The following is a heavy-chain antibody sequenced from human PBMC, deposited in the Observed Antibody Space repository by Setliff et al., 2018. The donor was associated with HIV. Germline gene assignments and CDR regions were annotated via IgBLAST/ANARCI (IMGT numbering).Heavy chain of an antibody. D-gene: IGHD2-15*01. CDR2: IYHSGST. V-gene: IGHV4-38-2*01. J-gene: IGHJ4*02. CDR3: ARVGTYCSGGSCYHYLFDY. CDR1: GSSISNGYY. Sequence: PSETLSLTCAVSGSSISNGYYWGWIRQPPGKGLEWIGSIYHSGSTYYNPSLKSRVTISVDTSKNQFSLKLSSMTAADTAVYYCARVGTYCSGGSCYHYLFDYWGQGTLVTVSS.